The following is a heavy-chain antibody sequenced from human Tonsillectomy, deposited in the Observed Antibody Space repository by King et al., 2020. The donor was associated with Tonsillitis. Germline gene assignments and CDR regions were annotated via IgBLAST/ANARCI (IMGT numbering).Heavy chain of an antibody. CDR2: IYHSGST. J-gene: IGHJ4*02. CDR3: ARGHYDSSGYTYCFDY. D-gene: IGHD3-22*01. Sequence: QLQESGSGLVKPSQTLSLTCTVSSGSISSDGYSWSWIRQPPGKGLEWIGYIYHSGSTYYNPSLKSRVTISLDGSKNQFSLKLSSVTAAATAVYYCARGHYDSSGYTYCFDYWGQGTLVTVSS. V-gene: IGHV4-30-2*01. CDR1: SGSISSDGYS.